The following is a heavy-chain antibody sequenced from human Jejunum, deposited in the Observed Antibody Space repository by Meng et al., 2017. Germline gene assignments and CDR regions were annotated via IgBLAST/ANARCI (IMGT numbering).Heavy chain of an antibody. V-gene: IGHV1-69*08. J-gene: IGHJ4*01. CDR2: TIPILGTT. CDR1: GDNFKSYT. CDR3: ARDATPGGYYFDY. D-gene: IGHD3-10*01. Sequence: QVQLEQSGAEVKKPGSSVRLSCRASGDNFKSYTVNWVRQAPGHGLEWLGKTIPILGTTDYAQRFQGRVAITVDKSTTTTYLELSGLRSEDTAVYYCARDATPGGYYFDYWGQAPWSPSPQ.